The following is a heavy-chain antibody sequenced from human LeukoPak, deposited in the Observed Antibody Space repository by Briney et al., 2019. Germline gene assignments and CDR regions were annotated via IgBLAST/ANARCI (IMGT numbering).Heavy chain of an antibody. V-gene: IGHV3-23*01. J-gene: IGHJ4*02. Sequence: SGGSLRLSCAASGFTFSSYAMSWVRQAPGKGQEWVSAISGSGGNTYYADSVKGRFTISRDNSKNTLYLQMNSLRAEDTAVYYCAKPVDVVVVSGDYWGQGTLVTVSS. D-gene: IGHD2-2*01. CDR1: GFTFSSYA. CDR3: AKPVDVVVVSGDY. CDR2: ISGSGGNT.